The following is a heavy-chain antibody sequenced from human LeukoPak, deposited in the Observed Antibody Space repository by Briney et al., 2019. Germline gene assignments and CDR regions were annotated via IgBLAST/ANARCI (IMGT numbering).Heavy chain of an antibody. Sequence: PSQTLSLTCTVSGGSISSGGYYWSWIRQHPGKGLEWIGYIYYSGSTYYNPSLKSRVTISVDTSKNQFSLKLSSVTAADTAVYYCARGLGVYCGGDCYSPDAFDIWGQGTMVTVSS. D-gene: IGHD2-21*02. CDR1: GGSISSGGYY. CDR3: ARGLGVYCGGDCYSPDAFDI. CDR2: IYYSGST. J-gene: IGHJ3*02. V-gene: IGHV4-31*03.